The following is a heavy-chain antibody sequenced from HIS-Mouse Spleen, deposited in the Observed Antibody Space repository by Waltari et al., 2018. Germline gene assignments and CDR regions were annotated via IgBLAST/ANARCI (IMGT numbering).Heavy chain of an antibody. J-gene: IGHJ2*01. CDR2: IYYSGST. CDR3: AREIPYSSSWYDWYFDL. Sequence: QLQLQESGPGLVKPSETLSLTCTVSGGSISSSSYYWGWIRQPPGKGREWIGSIYYSGSTYSNPSLKSRVTISVDPSKNQFSLKLSSVTAADTAVYYCAREIPYSSSWYDWYFDLWGRGTLVTVSS. V-gene: IGHV4-39*07. D-gene: IGHD6-13*01. CDR1: GGSISSSSYY.